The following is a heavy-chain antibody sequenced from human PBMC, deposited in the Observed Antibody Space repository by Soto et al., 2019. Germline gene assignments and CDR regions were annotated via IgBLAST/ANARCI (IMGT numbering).Heavy chain of an antibody. CDR1: GFSLSKPRMG. CDR3: ARIQRYSYGWVIGFFDY. Sequence: QVTLKRTGTVLVKPTEPLTLTCTVSGFSLSKPRMGVSGIRKPPGKAQEWLAHIFSNDEKSSSTDLKSRRTISNDTFKSQVVLTVTNMDPEETATYYCARIQRYSYGWVIGFFDYWGQGTLVTVSS. V-gene: IGHV2-26*01. D-gene: IGHD5-18*01. CDR2: IFSNDEK. J-gene: IGHJ4*03.